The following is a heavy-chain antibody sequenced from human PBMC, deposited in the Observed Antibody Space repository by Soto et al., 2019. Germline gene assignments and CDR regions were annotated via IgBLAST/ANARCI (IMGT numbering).Heavy chain of an antibody. CDR2: ISSSSSTI. Sequence: EVQLVESGGGLVQPGGSLRLSCAASGFTFSSYSMNWVRQAPGKGLEWVSYISSSSSTIYYADSVKGRFTISRDNAKNSLYLQMNSLRDEDTAVYYCASWRITIFGVVNGTFDIWGQGTMVTVSS. V-gene: IGHV3-48*02. CDR1: GFTFSSYS. D-gene: IGHD3-3*01. J-gene: IGHJ3*02. CDR3: ASWRITIFGVVNGTFDI.